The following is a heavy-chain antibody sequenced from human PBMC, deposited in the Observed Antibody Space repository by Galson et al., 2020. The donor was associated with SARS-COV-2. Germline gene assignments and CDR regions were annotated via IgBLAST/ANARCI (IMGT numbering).Heavy chain of an antibody. CDR2: ISYDGSNK. D-gene: IGHD1-26*01. J-gene: IGHJ3*02. Sequence: SLRLSCAASGFTFSSYAMHWVRQAPGKGLEWVAVISYDGSNKYYADSVKGRFTISRDNSKNTLYLQMNSLRAEDTAVYYCAIGRSGSYLDAFDSWGQGTMVTVSS. V-gene: IGHV3-30-3*01. CDR1: GFTFSSYA. CDR3: AIGRSGSYLDAFDS.